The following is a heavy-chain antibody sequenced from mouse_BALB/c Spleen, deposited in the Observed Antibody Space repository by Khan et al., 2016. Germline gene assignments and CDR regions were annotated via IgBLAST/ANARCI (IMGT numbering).Heavy chain of an antibody. J-gene: IGHJ2*01. CDR1: GYTFTSYW. Sequence: QVQLQQSGAELAKPGASVKMSCKATGYTFTSYWMHWVKQRPGQGLEWIGYINPSTGYTEYNQKFKDKATLTADKSSSTAYMQLSSLTSEDSAVXYCARKATWNFDYWGQGTTLTVSS. CDR2: INPSTGYT. V-gene: IGHV1-7*01. CDR3: ARKATWNFDY.